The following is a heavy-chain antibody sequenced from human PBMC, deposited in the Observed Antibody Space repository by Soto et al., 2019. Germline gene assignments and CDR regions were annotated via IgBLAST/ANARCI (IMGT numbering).Heavy chain of an antibody. D-gene: IGHD2-15*01. CDR1: GYSFSYFG. CDR2: VSVPSGDT. CDR3: ARTCSSGGSCYLPY. V-gene: IGHV1-18*01. Sequence: GASVKVSCKASGYSFSYFGISRLRQAPGQGLEWVGWVSVPSGDTGSAQSFQGRVTVTTDTSTNTAYLEVRSLRSDDTAVYYCARTCSSGGSCYLPYWGEGTLVTVSS. J-gene: IGHJ4*02.